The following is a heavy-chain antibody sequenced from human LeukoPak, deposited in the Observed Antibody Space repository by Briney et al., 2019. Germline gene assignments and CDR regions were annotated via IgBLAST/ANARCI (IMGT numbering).Heavy chain of an antibody. CDR3: ARHLDYGGNSGYFDY. CDR1: GASITSYY. D-gene: IGHD4-23*01. Sequence: SETLSLTCTVSGASITSYYWSWIRQPPGKGLEWIGYFYYNENTNYNPSLKSRVTISVDTSKNQFSLKLSSVTAADTAVYYCARHLDYGGNSGYFDYWGQGTLVTVSS. V-gene: IGHV4-59*08. J-gene: IGHJ4*02. CDR2: FYYNENT.